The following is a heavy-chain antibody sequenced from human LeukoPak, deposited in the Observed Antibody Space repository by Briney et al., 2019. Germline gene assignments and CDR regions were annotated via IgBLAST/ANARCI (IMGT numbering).Heavy chain of an antibody. CDR2: INANNGDT. D-gene: IGHD3-22*01. Sequence: ASVKVSCKASGHTFTGYFMHWVRQAPGQGLEYMGWINANNGDTNYAKKVQGRVTMTTDISTSTAYMELRSLRSDDTAVYFCARDRNYYDSSGYLGGYWGQGTLVTVSS. J-gene: IGHJ4*02. CDR3: ARDRNYYDSSGYLGGY. V-gene: IGHV1-18*04. CDR1: GHTFTGYF.